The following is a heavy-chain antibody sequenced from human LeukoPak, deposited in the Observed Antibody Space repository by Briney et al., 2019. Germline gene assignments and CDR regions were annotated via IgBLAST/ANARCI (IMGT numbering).Heavy chain of an antibody. Sequence: WVRQPPGKGLEWIGSIYYSGSTYYNPSLKSRVTISVDTSKNQFSLKLSSVTAADTAVYYCARVSSGWNDAFDIWGQGTMVTVSS. D-gene: IGHD6-19*01. V-gene: IGHV4-39*01. CDR3: ARVSSGWNDAFDI. CDR2: IYYSGST. J-gene: IGHJ3*02.